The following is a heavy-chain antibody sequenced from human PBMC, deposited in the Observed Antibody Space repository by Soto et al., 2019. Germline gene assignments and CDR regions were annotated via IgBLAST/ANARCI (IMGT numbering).Heavy chain of an antibody. CDR1: GGTFSSYA. CDR2: IIPIFGTA. J-gene: IGHJ4*02. CDR3: ARDLNYYDSSGYSSPFDY. D-gene: IGHD3-22*01. V-gene: IGHV1-69*12. Sequence: QVQLVQSGAEVKKPGSSVKVSCKASGGTFSSYAISWVRQAPGQGLEWMGGIIPIFGTANYAQKFQGRVTITADEATSKAYMELSSLRSEDTAVYYCARDLNYYDSSGYSSPFDYGGQGTLVTVSS.